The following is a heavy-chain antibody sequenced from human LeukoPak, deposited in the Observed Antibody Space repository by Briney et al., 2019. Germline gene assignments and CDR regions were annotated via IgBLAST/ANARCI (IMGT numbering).Heavy chain of an antibody. V-gene: IGHV3-23*01. D-gene: IGHD2-15*01. J-gene: IGHJ4*02. Sequence: GGSLRLSCAASGFTFSSYAMSWVRQAPGKGLEWVSAISGSGGSTYYADSVKGRFTISRDNSKNTLYLQMNSLRAEDTAVYYCSKDLWREVVAAFDYWGQGTLVTVSS. CDR1: GFTFSSYA. CDR2: ISGSGGST. CDR3: SKDLWREVVAAFDY.